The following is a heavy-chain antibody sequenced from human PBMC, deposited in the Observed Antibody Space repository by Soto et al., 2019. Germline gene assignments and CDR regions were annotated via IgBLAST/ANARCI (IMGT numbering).Heavy chain of an antibody. D-gene: IGHD6-13*01. Sequence: QVQLVQSGAEVKKPGSSVKVSCKASGGTFSSYATSWVRQAPGQGLEWMGGIIPIFGTANYAQKFQGRVTITADESTSTAYMELSSLRSEDTAVYYCARARRLSSWYFGGLDYWGQGTLVTVSS. CDR1: GGTFSSYA. CDR3: ARARRLSSWYFGGLDY. J-gene: IGHJ4*02. V-gene: IGHV1-69*01. CDR2: IIPIFGTA.